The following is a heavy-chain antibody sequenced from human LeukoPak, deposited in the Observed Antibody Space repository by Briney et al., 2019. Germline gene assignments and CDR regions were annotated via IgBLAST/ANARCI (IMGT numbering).Heavy chain of an antibody. Sequence: GGSLRLSCAASGFTFSSYYMHWVRQAPGKGLEWVAVMSSDGSNKYYADSVKGRFTISRDSSKNTLYLQMNSLSAEDTAVYFCARGPVSQSSGWYYYGMDVWGQGSTVTVSS. V-gene: IGHV3-30-3*01. CDR1: GFTFSSYY. J-gene: IGHJ6*02. CDR2: MSSDGSNK. CDR3: ARGPVSQSSGWYYYGMDV. D-gene: IGHD6-19*01.